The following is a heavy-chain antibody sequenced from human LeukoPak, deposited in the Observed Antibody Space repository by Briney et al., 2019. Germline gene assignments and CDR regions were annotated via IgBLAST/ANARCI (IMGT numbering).Heavy chain of an antibody. D-gene: IGHD3-16*01. CDR2: INPNSGGT. Sequence: ASVKVSCKASGYTFTGYYMHWVRQAPGQGLEWMGWINPNSGGTNYAQKFQGRVIMTRDTSISTAYMELSRLRLDDTAVYYCAREGGYDYVPRFGYWGQGTLVTVSS. J-gene: IGHJ4*02. CDR3: AREGGYDYVPRFGY. CDR1: GYTFTGYY. V-gene: IGHV1-2*02.